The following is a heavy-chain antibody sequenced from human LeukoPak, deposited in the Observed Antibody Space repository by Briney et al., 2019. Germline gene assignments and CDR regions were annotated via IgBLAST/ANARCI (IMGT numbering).Heavy chain of an antibody. D-gene: IGHD3-22*01. Sequence: GGSLRLSCAASGFTFSSYSMNWVRQAPGKGLEWVSSISSSSSYIYYADSVKGRFTISRDNAKNSLYLQMNSLRAEDTAVYYCARSLYYDSRGGDAFDIWGQGTMVTVSS. J-gene: IGHJ3*02. V-gene: IGHV3-21*01. CDR1: GFTFSSYS. CDR3: ARSLYYDSRGGDAFDI. CDR2: ISSSSSYI.